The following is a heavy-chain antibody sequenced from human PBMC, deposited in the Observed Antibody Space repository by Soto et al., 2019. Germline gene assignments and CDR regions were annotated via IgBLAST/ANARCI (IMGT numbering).Heavy chain of an antibody. CDR2: IGSSDNII. CDR3: ARDLGYYESSGYFDY. CDR1: GFTFSDYY. Sequence: LSCAASGFTFSDYYMSWIRQAPGKGLEWVSYIGSSDNIIYYADSVKGRFTISRDNAKNSLYLQMNSLRAEDTAVYYCARDLGYYESSGYFDYWGQGTLVTVS. V-gene: IGHV3-11*01. D-gene: IGHD3-22*01. J-gene: IGHJ4*02.